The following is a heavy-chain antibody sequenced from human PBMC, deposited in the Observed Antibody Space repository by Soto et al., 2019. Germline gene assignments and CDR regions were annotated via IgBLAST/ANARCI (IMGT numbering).Heavy chain of an antibody. CDR1: GLLFSSYA. Sequence: GGSLRLSCEASGLLFSSYAMNWVRQAPGKGVEWVSSISSHGDTTYYADYVRGRFTISRDNAKNTLFLQMNSLRAGDTAVYFCSRDHYDFWSGFPATLWFHPWGRGTLVTVSS. CDR2: ISSHGDTT. J-gene: IGHJ5*02. D-gene: IGHD3-3*01. V-gene: IGHV3-23*01. CDR3: SRDHYDFWSGFPATLWFHP.